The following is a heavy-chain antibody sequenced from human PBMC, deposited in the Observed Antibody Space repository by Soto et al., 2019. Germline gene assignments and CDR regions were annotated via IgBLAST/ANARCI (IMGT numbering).Heavy chain of an antibody. CDR2: IFYTGTT. D-gene: IGHD2-2*01. V-gene: IGHV4-39*02. Sequence: SETLSLTCSVSGGSISYNSYYWGWIRQPPGKGLEWVGGIFYTGTTYYSPSPKDRVTISADTSKNSFSLNLTSVTAADTAVYFCARLVVVAPVANAWGQGTLVTVSS. CDR3: ARLVVVAPVANA. J-gene: IGHJ5*02. CDR1: GGSISYNSYY.